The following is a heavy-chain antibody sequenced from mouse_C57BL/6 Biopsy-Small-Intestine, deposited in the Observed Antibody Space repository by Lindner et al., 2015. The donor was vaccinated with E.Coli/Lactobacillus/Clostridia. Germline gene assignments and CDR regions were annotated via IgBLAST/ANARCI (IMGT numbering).Heavy chain of an antibody. Sequence: LQESGAELVRPGTSVKMSCKASGYTFTNYWIGWAKQRPGHGLEWIGDIYPGGGYTNYNEKFKGKATLTADKSSSTAYMQFSSLTSEDSAIYYCARVLVADAMDYWGQGTSVTVSS. CDR3: ARVLVADAMDY. CDR2: IYPGGGYT. V-gene: IGHV1-63*01. CDR1: GYTFTNYW. D-gene: IGHD3-3*01. J-gene: IGHJ4*01.